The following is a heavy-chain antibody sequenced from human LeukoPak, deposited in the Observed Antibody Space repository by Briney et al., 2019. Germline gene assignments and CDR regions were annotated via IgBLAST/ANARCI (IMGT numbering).Heavy chain of an antibody. CDR3: ARELVVVVAATEDYGMDV. J-gene: IGHJ6*02. V-gene: IGHV1-2*02. Sequence: ASVKVSCKASGYTFTGYYTHWVRQAPGQGLEWMGWINPNSGGTNYAQKFQGRVTVTRDTSISTAYMELSRLRSDDTAVYFCARELVVVVAATEDYGMDVWGQGTTVTVSS. CDR1: GYTFTGYY. CDR2: INPNSGGT. D-gene: IGHD2-15*01.